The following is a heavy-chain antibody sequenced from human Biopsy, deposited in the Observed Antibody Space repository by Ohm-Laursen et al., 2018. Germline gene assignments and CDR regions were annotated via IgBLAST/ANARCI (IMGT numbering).Heavy chain of an antibody. CDR1: GYSFTSYY. Sequence: ASVKVSCKASGYSFTSYYMHWVRQAPGQGLEWMGMINPSGSTTSYPQIFQGRVTMTRDTSKSTVYMELSSLRSADTAVYFCARNTGWYGDLYYFDCWGQGTLVTVSS. V-gene: IGHV1-46*01. CDR2: INPSGSTT. J-gene: IGHJ4*02. D-gene: IGHD6-19*01. CDR3: ARNTGWYGDLYYFDC.